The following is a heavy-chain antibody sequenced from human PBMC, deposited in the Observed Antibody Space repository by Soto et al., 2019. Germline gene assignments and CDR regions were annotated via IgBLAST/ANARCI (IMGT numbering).Heavy chain of an antibody. Sequence: EVQLLESGGGLVQPGGSLRLSCAASGFTFSSYAMSWVRQAPGKGLEWVSAISGSGGSTYYADSVKGRFTISRDNSKNTLYLQMNSLRAEDTAVYYCAQDRDIVLMVYATHFDYWGQGTLVTVSS. CDR3: AQDRDIVLMVYATHFDY. CDR2: ISGSGGST. CDR1: GFTFSSYA. D-gene: IGHD2-8*01. J-gene: IGHJ4*02. V-gene: IGHV3-23*01.